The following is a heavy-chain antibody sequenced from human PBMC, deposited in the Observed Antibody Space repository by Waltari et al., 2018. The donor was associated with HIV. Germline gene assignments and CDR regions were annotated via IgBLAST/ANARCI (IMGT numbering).Heavy chain of an antibody. CDR3: VRSHAGPYEYYNRDV. D-gene: IGHD5-12*01. Sequence: HLQQSGPGLVKPSQTLSLTCAISGDSVSSNNAAWNWIRQSPSSGLEWLGRTYYRSKWYHDYAVSMKSRITINPDTSKNQFSLQVNSVTPEDTAVYYCVRSHAGPYEYYNRDVWGQGTTVTVSS. CDR2: TYYRSKWYH. J-gene: IGHJ6*02. V-gene: IGHV6-1*01. CDR1: GDSVSSNNAA.